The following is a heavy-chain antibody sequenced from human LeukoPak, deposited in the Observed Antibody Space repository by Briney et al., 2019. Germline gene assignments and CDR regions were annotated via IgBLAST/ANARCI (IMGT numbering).Heavy chain of an antibody. Sequence: SETLSLTCAVYGGSFSGYYWSWIRQPPGKGLEWIGEINHSGSTNYNPSLKSRVTISADTSKNQFSLKLSSVTAADTAVYYCARPVPPRFENHPSGAYYRRVRQRGAFDIWGQGTPVSVSS. J-gene: IGHJ3*02. D-gene: IGHD3-10*01. V-gene: IGHV4-34*01. CDR1: GGSFSGYY. CDR2: INHSGST. CDR3: ARPVPPRFENHPSGAYYRRVRQRGAFDI.